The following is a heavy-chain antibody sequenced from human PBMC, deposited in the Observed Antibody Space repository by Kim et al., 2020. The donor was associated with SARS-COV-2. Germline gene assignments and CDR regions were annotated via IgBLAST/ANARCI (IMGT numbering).Heavy chain of an antibody. CDR2: IFGSGSGT. J-gene: IGHJ2*01. Sequence: GRSLRLSCDVTPSKAAISWVRRAPGKGLEWVSGIFGSGSGTYYADSVKGRFTISRDNSKYMVYLLMNNLTVEDTAVYYCSNHLHVNNVAFYWYLDLWGRGTRLTVSS. V-gene: IGHV3-23*05. CDR1: TPSKAA. CDR3: SNHLHVNNVAFYWYLDL. D-gene: IGHD2-21*01.